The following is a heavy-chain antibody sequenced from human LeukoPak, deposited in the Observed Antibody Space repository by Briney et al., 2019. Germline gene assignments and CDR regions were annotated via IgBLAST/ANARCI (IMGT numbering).Heavy chain of an antibody. CDR1: GYTFRGNY. Sequence: AASVKISCKASGYTFRGNYIHWLRQAPGQGLGWMGWIDANNGDTKSAQKFQGRVTMSRDTSISTAYMDLSSLSPDDAAVYYCARDPSSVTLYFFDYWGQGTLVTVSS. V-gene: IGHV1-2*02. CDR3: ARDPSSVTLYFFDY. CDR2: IDANNGDT. J-gene: IGHJ4*02. D-gene: IGHD4-11*01.